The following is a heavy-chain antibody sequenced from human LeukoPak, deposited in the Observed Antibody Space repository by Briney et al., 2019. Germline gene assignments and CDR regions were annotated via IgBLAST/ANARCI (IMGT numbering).Heavy chain of an antibody. J-gene: IGHJ4*02. CDR2: ISKSDGST. V-gene: IGHV3-23*01. CDR1: GFTFSSYA. Sequence: GGSLRLSCAASGFTFSSYAMTWVRLAPGKGLAWVSSISKSDGSTYYADSVKGRFTISRDNSKNTVYLHMDSLRVEDTAIYYCARGALIPDFRGQGTLVTVSS. CDR3: ARGALIPDF. D-gene: IGHD2-21*01.